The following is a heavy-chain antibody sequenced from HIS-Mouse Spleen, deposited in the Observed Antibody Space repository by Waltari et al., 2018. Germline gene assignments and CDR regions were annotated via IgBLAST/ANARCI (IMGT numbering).Heavy chain of an antibody. CDR3: AREIPYSSSWYDWYFDL. V-gene: IGHV4-39*07. CDR1: GGSISSSSYY. J-gene: IGHJ2*01. CDR2: IYYSGST. D-gene: IGHD6-13*01. Sequence: QLQLQESGPGLVKPSETLSLTCTVSGGSISSSSYYWGWIRQPPGKGLEWIGSIYYSGSTYYNPSLKSRGNISVDTAKNQFSLKLSSGTAADTAVYYCAREIPYSSSWYDWYFDLWGRGTLVTVSS.